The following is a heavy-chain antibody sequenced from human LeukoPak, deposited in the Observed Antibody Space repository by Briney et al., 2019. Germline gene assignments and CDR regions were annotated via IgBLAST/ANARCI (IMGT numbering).Heavy chain of an antibody. J-gene: IGHJ6*03. CDR3: AREYATHYYYYYYMDV. V-gene: IGHV4-4*07. CDR1: GGSISSYY. D-gene: IGHD2-8*01. Sequence: SETLSLTCTVSGGSISSYYWSWSRQPAGKGLEWIGRIYTSGSTNYNPSLKSRVTMSVDTSKNQFSLKLSSVTAADTAVYYCAREYATHYYYYYYMDVWGKGTTVTVSS. CDR2: IYTSGST.